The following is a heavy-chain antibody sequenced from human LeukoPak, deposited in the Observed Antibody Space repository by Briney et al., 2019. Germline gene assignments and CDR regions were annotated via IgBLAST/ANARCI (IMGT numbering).Heavy chain of an antibody. CDR3: ARDQGAFDI. CDR2: TSYDGSTK. J-gene: IGHJ3*02. Sequence: GGSLRLSCAASRFTLSRNAMHCVSQAPGKGLEWVAVTSYDGSTKYYADSVKGRFTISRDNSENTLYLQMNSLRAEDTAVYYCARDQGAFDIWGQGTMVTVSS. CDR1: RFTLSRNA. V-gene: IGHV3-30-3*01.